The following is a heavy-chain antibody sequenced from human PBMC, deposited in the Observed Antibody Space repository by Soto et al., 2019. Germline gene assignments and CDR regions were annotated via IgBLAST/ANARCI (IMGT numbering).Heavy chain of an antibody. Sequence: ASVKVSCKASGYTFSNYGISWVRQAPGQGLEWMGWISAYNGNIKFAQKVQGRVTMTTDKFTSTAYMELRSLRSDDTPVYYCAPDLPGEAAAMFDLWCQGPLVTVS. CDR3: APDLPGEAAAMFDL. CDR1: GYTFSNYG. CDR2: ISAYNGNI. V-gene: IGHV1-18*01. J-gene: IGHJ5*02. D-gene: IGHD6-25*01.